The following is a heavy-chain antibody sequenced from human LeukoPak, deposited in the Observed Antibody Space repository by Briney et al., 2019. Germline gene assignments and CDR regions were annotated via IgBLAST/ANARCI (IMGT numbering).Heavy chain of an antibody. V-gene: IGHV3-48*01. D-gene: IGHD6-19*01. Sequence: GSLRLSCAASGFTFSNYGMNWVRQAPGKGLEWISFVSYSSSSLYYADSVKGRFTISRDNSKNTLYLQMNSLRAEDTAVYYCARGDAVRPGDYWGQGTLVTISS. J-gene: IGHJ4*02. CDR1: GFTFSNYG. CDR3: ARGDAVRPGDY. CDR2: VSYSSSSL.